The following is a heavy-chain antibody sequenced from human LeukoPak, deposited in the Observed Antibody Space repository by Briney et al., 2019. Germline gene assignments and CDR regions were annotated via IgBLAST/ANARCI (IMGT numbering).Heavy chain of an antibody. CDR2: ISGSGGST. Sequence: GGSLRLSCTASGFTFSSYAMSRVRQAPGKGLEWVSAISGSGGSTYYADSVKGRFTISRDNSKNTLYLQMNSLRAEDTAVYYCAKDEEWLRNFDFWGQGTLVTVSS. V-gene: IGHV3-23*01. CDR3: AKDEEWLRNFDF. J-gene: IGHJ4*02. CDR1: GFTFSSYA. D-gene: IGHD5-12*01.